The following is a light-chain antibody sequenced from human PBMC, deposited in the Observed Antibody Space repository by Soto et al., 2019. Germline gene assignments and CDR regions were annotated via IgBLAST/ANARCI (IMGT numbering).Light chain of an antibody. CDR3: SSYTTSTTRV. J-gene: IGLJ2*01. Sequence: QSALTQPASVSGSPGQSITISCTGTSSDVGGYNYVSWYQQHPGKAPKLMIYDVSNRPSGVSNRFSGSKSGNTASLTISGLQDEDVADYYCSSYTTSTTRVFGGGTKLTVL. CDR1: SSDVGGYNY. CDR2: DVS. V-gene: IGLV2-14*01.